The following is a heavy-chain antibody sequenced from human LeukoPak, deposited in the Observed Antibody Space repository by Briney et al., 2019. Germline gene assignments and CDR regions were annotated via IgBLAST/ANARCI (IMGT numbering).Heavy chain of an antibody. CDR2: IYYSGST. Sequence: SQTLSLTCTVSGGSISSYYWSWIRQPPGKGLEWIGYIYYSGSTNYNPSLKSRVTISVDTSKNQFSLKLSSVTAADTAVYYCARGSWYFDYWGQGTLVTVSS. D-gene: IGHD6-13*01. CDR3: ARGSWYFDY. CDR1: GGSISSYY. J-gene: IGHJ4*02. V-gene: IGHV4-59*01.